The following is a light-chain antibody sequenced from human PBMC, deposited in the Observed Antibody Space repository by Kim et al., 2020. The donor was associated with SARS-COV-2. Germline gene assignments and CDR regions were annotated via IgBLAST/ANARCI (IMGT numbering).Light chain of an antibody. Sequence: GKSVTITCTRSSGGIASNYVQWYQRRPGSAPTTVIYEDNQRPSGVPDRFSGSIDSSSNSASLTISGLKTEDEADYYCPSYDSSNQVFGGGTQLTVL. CDR3: PSYDSSNQV. CDR1: SGGIASNY. CDR2: EDN. V-gene: IGLV6-57*03. J-gene: IGLJ2*01.